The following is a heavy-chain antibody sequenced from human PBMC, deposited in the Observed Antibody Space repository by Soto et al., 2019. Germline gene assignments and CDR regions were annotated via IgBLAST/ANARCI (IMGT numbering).Heavy chain of an antibody. Sequence: EVQLSESGGGFVQPGGSLRLSCAASRFTFSSYAMNWVRQAPGKGLEWVSGISGSGGNTYYADSANGRFTISRDNSKNTLFLQMNSLRAGYTAVYYCSKEGGSYSFYFDHWGPGTLVTVSS. CDR1: RFTFSSYA. CDR3: SKEGGSYSFYFDH. D-gene: IGHD1-26*01. CDR2: ISGSGGNT. J-gene: IGHJ4*02. V-gene: IGHV3-23*01.